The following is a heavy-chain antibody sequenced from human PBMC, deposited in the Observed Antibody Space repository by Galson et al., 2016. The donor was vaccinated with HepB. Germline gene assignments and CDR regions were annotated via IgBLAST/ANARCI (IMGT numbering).Heavy chain of an antibody. Sequence: ETLSLTCTVSGGSIRNFHWSWVRQSAGKGLEWIGRTFTNGATDYNPALSGRLTISVDRTTNQIFMRLASVTAADTAVYYCARGQWQQMVWDWFDSWGQGTLVTVS. J-gene: IGHJ5*01. CDR1: GGSIRNFH. V-gene: IGHV4-4*07. D-gene: IGHD3-10*01. CDR3: ARGQWQQMVWDWFDS. CDR2: TFTNGAT.